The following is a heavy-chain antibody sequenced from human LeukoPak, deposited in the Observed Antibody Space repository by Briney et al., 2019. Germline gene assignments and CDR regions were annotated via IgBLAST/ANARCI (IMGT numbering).Heavy chain of an antibody. Sequence: SETLSLTCNVSGVSISTNYWSWIRQPPGKGLEWIGRIHTSGITNYNPSLKSRVTMSLDTSKNQFSLNLSSVTAADTAVYYCATQVSGDSGYFDYWGQGTLVTVSS. J-gene: IGHJ4*02. CDR3: ATQVSGDSGYFDY. CDR1: GVSISTNY. CDR2: IHTSGIT. V-gene: IGHV4-4*07. D-gene: IGHD3-10*01.